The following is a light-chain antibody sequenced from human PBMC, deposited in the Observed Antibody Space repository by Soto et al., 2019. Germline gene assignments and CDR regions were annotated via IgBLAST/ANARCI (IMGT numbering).Light chain of an antibody. J-gene: IGKJ5*01. CDR3: QQANSFPQT. CDR2: AAS. V-gene: IGKV1-12*01. CDR1: ESMSNC. Sequence: IQMTQSPSTLSASVGDRVTITCRAGESMSNCLAWYQQKPGKAPKLLIYAASSLQSGVPSRFSGSGSGTDFTLTISSLQPEDFATYYCQQANSFPQTFGQGTRLEIK.